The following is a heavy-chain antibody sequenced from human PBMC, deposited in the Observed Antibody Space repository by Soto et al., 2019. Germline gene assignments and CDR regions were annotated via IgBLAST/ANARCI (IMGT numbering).Heavy chain of an antibody. CDR1: GGTFSSYA. CDR3: ARASSPFDAFDI. Sequence: GASVKVSCKASGGTFSSYAISWVRQAPGQGLEWMGGIIPIFGTANYAQKFQGRVTITADESTSTAHMELSSLRSEDTAVYYCARASSPFDAFDIWGQGTMVTVSS. J-gene: IGHJ3*02. CDR2: IIPIFGTA. V-gene: IGHV1-69*13.